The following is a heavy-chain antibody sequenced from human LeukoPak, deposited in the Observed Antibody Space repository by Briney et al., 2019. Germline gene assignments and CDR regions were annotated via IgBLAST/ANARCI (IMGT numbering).Heavy chain of an antibody. Sequence: SETLSLTCAVYGGSFSGYYWSWIRQPPGKGLEWIGEINHSGSTNYNPSLKSRVTISVDTSKNQFSLKLSSVTAADTAVYYFAGRHLRGTGSHFDYWGQGTLVTVSS. V-gene: IGHV4-34*01. CDR3: AGRHLRGTGSHFDY. D-gene: IGHD3-10*01. J-gene: IGHJ4*02. CDR2: INHSGST. CDR1: GGSFSGYY.